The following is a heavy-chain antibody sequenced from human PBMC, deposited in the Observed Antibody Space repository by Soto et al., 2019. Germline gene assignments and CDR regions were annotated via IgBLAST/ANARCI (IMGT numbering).Heavy chain of an antibody. CDR1: GYSLTSYW. CDR3: ANIVATTNDAFDI. D-gene: IGHD5-12*01. Sequence: EVQLVQSGVEVKKTGESLRISCQGSGYSLTSYWISWVRQMPGKGLEWMGWIDPSDSYTNYSPSFQGHVPISADKSISTAYLQGSSLKASDTAMYYCANIVATTNDAFDIWGQGTMVTVSS. CDR2: IDPSDSYT. J-gene: IGHJ3*02. V-gene: IGHV5-10-1*03.